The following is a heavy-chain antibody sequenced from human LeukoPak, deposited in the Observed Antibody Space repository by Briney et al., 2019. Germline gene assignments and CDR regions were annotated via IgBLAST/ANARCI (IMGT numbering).Heavy chain of an antibody. V-gene: IGHV3-23*01. CDR2: ISGSGGTT. D-gene: IGHD6-19*01. CDR3: AKDCYTSGCLDY. CDR1: GFTFSSYA. Sequence: GGSLRLSCAASGFTFSSYAMSWVRQAPGKGLEWVSAISGSGGTTYYADSVKGRFTISRDNSKNTLYLQINSLRAEDTAICYCAKDCYTSGCLDYWGQGTLVTVSS. J-gene: IGHJ4*02.